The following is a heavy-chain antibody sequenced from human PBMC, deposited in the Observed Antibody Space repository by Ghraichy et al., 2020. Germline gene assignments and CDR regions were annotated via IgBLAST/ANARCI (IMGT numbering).Heavy chain of an antibody. CDR3: AKSTYFYYFDF. CDR2: ISGSGAST. CDR1: GFTFSSYG. Sequence: GGSLRLSCAASGFTFSSYGMTWVRQAPGKGLEWVSIISGSGASTYYADSVRGRFTIARDNSKNTLYVQMNSLRAEDTAVYYCAKSTYFYYFDFWGQGILVTVSS. J-gene: IGHJ4*02. V-gene: IGHV3-23*01. D-gene: IGHD2/OR15-2a*01.